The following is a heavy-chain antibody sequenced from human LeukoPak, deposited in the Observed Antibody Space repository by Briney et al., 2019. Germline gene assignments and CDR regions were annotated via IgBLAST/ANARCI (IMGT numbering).Heavy chain of an antibody. J-gene: IGHJ4*02. Sequence: PGGSLRLSCAASGFTFSSYWMSWVRQAPGKGLEWVGRIKSKTDGGTTDYAAPVKGRFTISRDDSKNTLYLQMNSLKTEDTAVYYCTTDPPPDYGDYVSPFDYWGQGTLVTVSS. CDR3: TTDPPPDYGDYVSPFDY. CDR2: IKSKTDGGTT. D-gene: IGHD4-17*01. CDR1: GFTFSSYW. V-gene: IGHV3-15*01.